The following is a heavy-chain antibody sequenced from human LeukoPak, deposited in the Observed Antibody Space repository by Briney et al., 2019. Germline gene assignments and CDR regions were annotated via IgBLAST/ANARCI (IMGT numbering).Heavy chain of an antibody. CDR3: ARVRVGTTRDFDC. V-gene: IGHV3-21*01. D-gene: IGHD1-26*01. J-gene: IGHJ4*02. CDR2: ISSSSTYI. CDR1: GFTFSSYS. Sequence: GGSLRLSCAASGFTFSSYSMNWVRQAPGKGLEWVSSISSSSTYIYYADSMKGRFTISRDNAKNSLYLQMNSLRAEDTAVYYCARVRVGTTRDFDCWGQGTLVTVSS.